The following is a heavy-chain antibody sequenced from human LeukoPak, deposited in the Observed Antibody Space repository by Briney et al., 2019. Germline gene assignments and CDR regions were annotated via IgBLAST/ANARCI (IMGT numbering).Heavy chain of an antibody. Sequence: SETLSLTCTVSGGSLVSYYWSWIRQPPGKGLEWIGYIYYTGSTNYNPSLRSRVSISVDTSKNQFSLKLSSVTAADTAVYYCARSAIDAFDIWGQGTMVTVSS. V-gene: IGHV4-59*08. CDR3: ARSAIDAFDI. CDR2: IYYTGST. D-gene: IGHD6-25*01. CDR1: GGSLVSYY. J-gene: IGHJ3*02.